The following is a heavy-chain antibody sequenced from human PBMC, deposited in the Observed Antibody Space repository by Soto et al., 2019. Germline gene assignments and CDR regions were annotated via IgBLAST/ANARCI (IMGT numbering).Heavy chain of an antibody. J-gene: IGHJ5*02. CDR1: GYSISSGYY. CDR3: AKRRGIYDSSGYYNWFDP. CDR2: IYHSGST. D-gene: IGHD3-22*01. V-gene: IGHV4-38-2*01. Sequence: PSETLSLTCAVSGYSISSGYYWGWIRQPPGKGLEWIGDIYHSGSTYYNPSLKSRVTISLDTSKNQFPLKLNSVTAADTAVYYCAKRRGIYDSSGYYNWFDPWGQGTLVTVSS.